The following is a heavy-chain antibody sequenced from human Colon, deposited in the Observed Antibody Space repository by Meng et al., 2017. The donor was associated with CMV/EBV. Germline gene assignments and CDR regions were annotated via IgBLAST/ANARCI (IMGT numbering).Heavy chain of an antibody. V-gene: IGHV3-23*01. CDR1: GFAFRTYA. CDR2: ISGSGTTT. J-gene: IGHJ4*02. CDR3: AKSLFGVGQLVYFDY. Sequence: GESLKISCAASGFAFRTYAMGWVRQVPGKGLEWISSISGSGTTTYYTDSVKGRLTISRDTSKNTLSLQMNGLSAEDTALYYCAKSLFGVGQLVYFDYWGQGTLVTVSS. D-gene: IGHD6-6*01.